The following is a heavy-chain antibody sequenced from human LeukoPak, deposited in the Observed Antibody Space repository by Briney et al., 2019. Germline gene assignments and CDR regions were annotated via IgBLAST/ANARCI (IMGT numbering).Heavy chain of an antibody. CDR3: AREGQWLPDWFDP. Sequence: ASETLSLTCTVSGGSISTYYWSWVRQPPGKGLEWIGYISDIGITNYNPSLKSRVTISIDTSKNQFSLKVTSVTAADTAVYYCAREGQWLPDWFDPWGQGTLVTVSS. J-gene: IGHJ5*02. CDR2: ISDIGIT. CDR1: GGSISTYY. D-gene: IGHD6-19*01. V-gene: IGHV4-59*01.